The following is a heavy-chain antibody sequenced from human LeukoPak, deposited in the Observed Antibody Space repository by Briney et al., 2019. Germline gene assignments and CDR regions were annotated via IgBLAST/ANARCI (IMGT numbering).Heavy chain of an antibody. D-gene: IGHD2-15*01. CDR2: IYYSGST. J-gene: IGHJ3*02. CDR3: ARDMGGIFQTAFDI. Sequence: SETLSLTCTVSGGSISSGGYYWSWIRQHPGKGLEWIGYIYYSGSTYYNPSLKSRITISVDTSKNQFSLKLSSVTAADTAVYYCARDMGGIFQTAFDIWGQGTMVTVSS. CDR1: GGSISSGGYY. V-gene: IGHV4-31*03.